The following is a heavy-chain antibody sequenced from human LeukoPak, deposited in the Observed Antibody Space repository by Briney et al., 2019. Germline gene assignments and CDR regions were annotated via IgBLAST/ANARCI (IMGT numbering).Heavy chain of an antibody. Sequence: HPGGSLRLSCAVSGFTFSNYWMSWVRQAPGQGLEWVANIKQDGSEKYYVDSVKGRFTISRDNAKNSLYLQMNSLRAEDTAVYYCAREQQLDYWGQGTLVTVSS. J-gene: IGHJ4*02. V-gene: IGHV3-7*01. D-gene: IGHD6-13*01. CDR2: IKQDGSEK. CDR1: GFTFSNYW. CDR3: AREQQLDY.